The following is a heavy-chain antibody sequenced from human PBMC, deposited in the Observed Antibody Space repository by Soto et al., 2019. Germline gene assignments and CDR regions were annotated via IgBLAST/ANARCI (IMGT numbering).Heavy chain of an antibody. CDR1: GGSISSGGYY. V-gene: IGHV4-31*03. CDR2: IYYSGST. Sequence: QVQLQESGPGLVKPSQTLSLTCTVSGGSISSGGYYWSWIRQHPGKGLEWIGYIYYSGSTYYNPSLKRRVTISLDPSKNPFSLKLSSVTAADTAVYYCARVGGINWFDPWGPGTLVTVSS. D-gene: IGHD3-16*01. J-gene: IGHJ5*02. CDR3: ARVGGINWFDP.